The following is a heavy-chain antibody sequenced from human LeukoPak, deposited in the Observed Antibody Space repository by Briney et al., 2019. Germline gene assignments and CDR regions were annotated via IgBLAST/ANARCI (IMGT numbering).Heavy chain of an antibody. Sequence: GGSLRLSCTASGFAFSTYWMSLVRQAPGKGLEWVANIKEDGSEKYYVDSVKGRFTISRDNAKNSLYLQMNSLRAEDTAVYYCGVVYWGQGTLVTVSS. V-gene: IGHV3-7*01. CDR2: IKEDGSEK. J-gene: IGHJ4*02. CDR1: GFAFSTYW. CDR3: GVVY.